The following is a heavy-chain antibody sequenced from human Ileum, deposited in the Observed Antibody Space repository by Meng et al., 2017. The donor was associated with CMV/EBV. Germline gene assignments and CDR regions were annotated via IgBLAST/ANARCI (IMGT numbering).Heavy chain of an antibody. CDR1: GGSVSSGSYF. CDR2: IYYSGST. D-gene: IGHD1-26*01. CDR3: ARGWGWFDP. Sequence: SLTCIVSGGSVSSGSYFWSWIRQPPGKGLEWIGYIYYSGSTSYNPSFESRVTISIDTSKNQLSLRLTSVTAGDTAVYYCARGWGWFDPWGQGTLVTVSS. V-gene: IGHV4-61*01. J-gene: IGHJ5*02.